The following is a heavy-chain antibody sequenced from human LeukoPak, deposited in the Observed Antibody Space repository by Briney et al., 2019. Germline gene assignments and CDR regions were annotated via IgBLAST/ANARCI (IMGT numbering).Heavy chain of an antibody. CDR2: ISGSGGST. D-gene: IGHD5-18*01. CDR3: ARDFDSGSGYSPKGSDY. V-gene: IGHV3-23*01. J-gene: IGHJ4*02. CDR1: GFTFSSYA. Sequence: GGSLRLSCAASGFTFSSYAMSWVRQAPGKGLEWVSAISGSGGSTYYADSVKGRFTISRDNSKNTLYLQMNSLRAEDTAVYYCARDFDSGSGYSPKGSDYWGQGTLVTVSS.